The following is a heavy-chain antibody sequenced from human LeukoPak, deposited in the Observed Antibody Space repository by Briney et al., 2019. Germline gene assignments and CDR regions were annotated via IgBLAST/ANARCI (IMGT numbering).Heavy chain of an antibody. V-gene: IGHV1-8*01. CDR3: ARIGGSSSWLNYYYYMDV. CDR2: MNPNCGNT. J-gene: IGHJ6*03. Sequence: ASGKVSCKASGYAFTSYDINWVRQASGQGLEWMGWMNPNCGNTGYAQKFQGRVTMTRNTSISTAYMELSSLRSEDTAVYYCARIGGSSSWLNYYYYMDVWGKGTTVTVSS. D-gene: IGHD6-13*01. CDR1: GYAFTSYD.